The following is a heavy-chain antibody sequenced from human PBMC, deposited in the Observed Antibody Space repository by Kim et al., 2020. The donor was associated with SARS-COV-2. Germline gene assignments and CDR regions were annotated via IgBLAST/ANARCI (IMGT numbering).Heavy chain of an antibody. CDR1: GFTFSSYT. D-gene: IGHD1-20*01. Sequence: GGSLRLSCAASGFTFSSYTMSWVRQAPGKWLEWVSDIISSGGATYYADSVKGRFTISRDNSKNTLYLQMNSLRAEDTAVYYCAKDGGITGTKDSFDIWGQGTMVTVSS. CDR2: IISSGGAT. V-gene: IGHV3-23*01. J-gene: IGHJ3*02. CDR3: AKDGGITGTKDSFDI.